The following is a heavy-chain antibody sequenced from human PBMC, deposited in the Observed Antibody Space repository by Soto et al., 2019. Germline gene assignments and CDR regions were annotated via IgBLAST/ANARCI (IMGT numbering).Heavy chain of an antibody. CDR1: GYTFTSYG. J-gene: IGHJ6*02. CDR2: ISAYNGNT. CDR3: ARDPPHSSSWYWVSYYYGMDV. Sequence: GASVKVSCKASGYTFTSYGISWVRQAPGQGLEWMGWISAYNGNTNYAQKLQGRVTMTTDTSTSTAYMELRSLRSDDTAVYYCARDPPHSSSWYWVSYYYGMDVWGQGTTVTVPS. V-gene: IGHV1-18*01. D-gene: IGHD6-13*01.